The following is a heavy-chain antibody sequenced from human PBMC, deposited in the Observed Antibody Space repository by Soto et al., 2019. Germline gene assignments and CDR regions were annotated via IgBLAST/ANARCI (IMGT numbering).Heavy chain of an antibody. CDR2: INHSGST. Sequence: SEPLSLTCAVYGGSFSGYYWSWIRQPPGKGLEWIGEINHSGSTNYNPSLKSRVTISVDTSKNQFSLKLSSVTAADTAVYYCARVTPILTGYPPSFDYWGQGTLVTVSA. J-gene: IGHJ4*02. CDR1: GGSFSGYY. D-gene: IGHD3-9*01. V-gene: IGHV4-34*01. CDR3: ARVTPILTGYPPSFDY.